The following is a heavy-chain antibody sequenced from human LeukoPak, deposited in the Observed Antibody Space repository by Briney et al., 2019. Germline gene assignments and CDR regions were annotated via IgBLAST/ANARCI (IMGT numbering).Heavy chain of an antibody. J-gene: IGHJ4*02. CDR2: IYYSGST. D-gene: IGHD3-22*01. CDR1: GGSISGHY. V-gene: IGHV4-59*08. Sequence: SETLSFTCTVSGGSISGHYWSWIRQPPGKGLEWLGYIYYSGSTSYNPSVKSRVTISVDRSNNQFSLHLRSVTAADTAVYYCARANHFHTIGYYFDLWGQGALVTVSS. CDR3: ARANHFHTIGYYFDL.